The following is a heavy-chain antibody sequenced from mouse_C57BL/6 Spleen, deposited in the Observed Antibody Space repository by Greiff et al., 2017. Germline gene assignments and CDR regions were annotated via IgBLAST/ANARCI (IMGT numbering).Heavy chain of an antibody. D-gene: IGHD1-1*01. CDR3: ARRTYYYGSSYVNYFDY. CDR2: ILPGSGST. Sequence: VKLVESGAELMKPGASVKLSCKATGYTFTGYWIEWVKQRPGHGLEWIGEILPGSGSTNYNEKFKGKATFTADTSSNTAYMQLSSLTTEDSAIYYCARRTYYYGSSYVNYFDYWGQGTTLTVSS. CDR1: GYTFTGYW. V-gene: IGHV1-9*01. J-gene: IGHJ2*01.